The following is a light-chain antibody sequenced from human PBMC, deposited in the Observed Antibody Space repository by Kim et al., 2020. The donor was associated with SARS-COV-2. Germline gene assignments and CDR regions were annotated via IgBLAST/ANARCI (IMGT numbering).Light chain of an antibody. CDR3: QSADSSGTPWV. Sequence: SYELTQPPSVSVSPGQTARITCSGDALPKQYAYWYQQKPGQAPVLVIYKDSERPSGIPERFSGSSSGTTVTLTISGVQAEDEADYYCQSADSSGTPWVFGGGTQLSGL. CDR1: ALPKQY. CDR2: KDS. V-gene: IGLV3-25*03. J-gene: IGLJ3*02.